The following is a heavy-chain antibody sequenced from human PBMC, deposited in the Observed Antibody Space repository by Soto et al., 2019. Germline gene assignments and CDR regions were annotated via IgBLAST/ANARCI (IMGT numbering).Heavy chain of an antibody. CDR2: INHSGST. Sequence: SETLSLTCAVYGGSFSGYYWSWIRQPPGKGLEWIGEINHSGSTNYNPSLKSRVTISVDTSKYQFSLKLSSVTAADTAVYYCARGVGSNWPVYYYYGMDVWGQGTTVTVSS. J-gene: IGHJ6*02. D-gene: IGHD6-13*01. CDR3: ARGVGSNWPVYYYYGMDV. CDR1: GGSFSGYY. V-gene: IGHV4-34*01.